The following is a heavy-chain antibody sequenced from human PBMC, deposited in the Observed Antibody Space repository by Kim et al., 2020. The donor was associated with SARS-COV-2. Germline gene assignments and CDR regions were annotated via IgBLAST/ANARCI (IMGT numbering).Heavy chain of an antibody. CDR3: ARGYWAAAPDY. CDR2: P. V-gene: IGHV7-4-1*02. D-gene: IGHD6-13*01. Sequence: PTYAQGFTGRFVFSLDTSVSTAYLQISSLKAEDTAVYYCARGYWAAAPDYWGQGTLVTVSS. J-gene: IGHJ4*02.